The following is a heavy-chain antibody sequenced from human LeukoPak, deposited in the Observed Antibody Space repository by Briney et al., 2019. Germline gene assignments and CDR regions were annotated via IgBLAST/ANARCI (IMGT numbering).Heavy chain of an antibody. CDR3: ARADRLHGGPYLIGP. Sequence: RWASVKVSCKTSGYSFTDYYMHWVRQAPGQGLEWMGWINPNSGGTSSAQKFQGRFIMTRDTSITTVYMEVSWLTSDDTAIYYCARADRLHGGPYLIGPWGQGTLVTVSS. CDR2: INPNSGGT. D-gene: IGHD2-21*01. V-gene: IGHV1-2*02. J-gene: IGHJ5*02. CDR1: GYSFTDYY.